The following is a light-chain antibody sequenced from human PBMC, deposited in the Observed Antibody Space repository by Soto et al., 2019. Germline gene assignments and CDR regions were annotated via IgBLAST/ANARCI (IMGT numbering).Light chain of an antibody. J-gene: IGKJ3*01. CDR2: DAS. V-gene: IGKV1-5*01. CDR3: QQYNSYLFT. CDR1: QSISSW. Sequence: DIQMTQSPSTLSASVGDRVTITCWASQSISSWLAWYQQKPGKAPKLLIYDASSLESGVLSRFSGSGSGTEFTLTISSLQPDDFATYYCQQYNSYLFTFGPGTKVDIK.